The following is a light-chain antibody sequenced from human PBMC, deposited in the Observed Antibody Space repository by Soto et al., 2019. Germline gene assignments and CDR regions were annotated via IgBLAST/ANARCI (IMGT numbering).Light chain of an antibody. Sequence: QSVLTQPTSASGTPGQGVIISCSGTSSNIGSNYVYWYRLLPGTAPKLVMFSNVMRPPGVPDRFSGAKSGTSASLAISGLRPEDEADYFCAAWDASLSGWVFGGGTKLTVL. CDR2: SNV. V-gene: IGLV1-47*02. CDR1: SSNIGSNY. J-gene: IGLJ3*02. CDR3: AAWDASLSGWV.